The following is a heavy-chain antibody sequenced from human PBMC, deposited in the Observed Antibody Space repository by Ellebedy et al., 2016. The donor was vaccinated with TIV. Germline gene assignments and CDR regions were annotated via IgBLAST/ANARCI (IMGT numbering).Heavy chain of an antibody. CDR3: ASLINGYGDYKDY. Sequence: AASVKVSCKASGGTFSSYAISWVRQAPGQGLEWMGRIIPILGIANYAQKFQGRVTITADKSTSTAYMELSSLRSEDTAVYYCASLINGYGDYKDYWGQGTLVTVSS. J-gene: IGHJ4*02. D-gene: IGHD4-17*01. V-gene: IGHV1-69*04. CDR1: GGTFSSYA. CDR2: IIPILGIA.